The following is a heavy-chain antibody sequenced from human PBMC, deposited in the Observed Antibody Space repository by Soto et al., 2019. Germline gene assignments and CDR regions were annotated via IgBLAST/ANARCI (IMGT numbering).Heavy chain of an antibody. CDR1: GFTFSSYA. J-gene: IGHJ5*02. V-gene: IGHV3-23*01. Sequence: EVQLLESGGGLVQPGGSLRLSCAASGFTFSSYAMSWVRQAPGKGLEWVSAISGSGGSTYYADSVKGRFTISRDNSKNTLYLQMNSLRAEGTAVYYCAKGQAIFGVVTLNWFDPWGQGTLVTVSS. CDR3: AKGQAIFGVVTLNWFDP. D-gene: IGHD3-3*01. CDR2: ISGSGGST.